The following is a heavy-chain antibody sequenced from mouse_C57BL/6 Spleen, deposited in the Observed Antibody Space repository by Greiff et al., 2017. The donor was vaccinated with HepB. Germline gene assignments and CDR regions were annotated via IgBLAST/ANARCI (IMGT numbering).Heavy chain of an antibody. V-gene: IGHV1-55*01. CDR3: ARGRYYGYYYFDY. Sequence: QVQLQQPGAELVKPGASVKMSCKASGYTFTSYWITWVKQRPGQGLEWIGDIYPGSGSTNYNEKFKSKATLTVDKSSSTAYMQLSSLTSEDSAVYYCARGRYYGYYYFDYWGQGTTLTVSS. CDR1: GYTFTSYW. D-gene: IGHD1-1*01. CDR2: IYPGSGST. J-gene: IGHJ2*01.